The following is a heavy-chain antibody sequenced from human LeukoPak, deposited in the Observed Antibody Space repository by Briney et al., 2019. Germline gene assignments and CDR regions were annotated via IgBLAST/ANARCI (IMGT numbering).Heavy chain of an antibody. V-gene: IGHV4-61*02. Sequence: SQTLSLTCTVSGGSISSGSYYWSWIRQPAGKGLEWIGRIYTSGSTNYNPSLKSRVTISVDTSKNQFSLKLSSVTAADTAVYYCARVAVEPAAIFDYWGQGTLVTVSS. CDR2: IYTSGST. CDR3: ARVAVEPAAIFDY. D-gene: IGHD2-2*01. CDR1: GGSISSGSYY. J-gene: IGHJ4*02.